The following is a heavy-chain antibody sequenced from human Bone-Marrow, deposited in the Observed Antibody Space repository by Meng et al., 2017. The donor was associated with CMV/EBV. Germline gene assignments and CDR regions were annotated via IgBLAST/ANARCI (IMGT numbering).Heavy chain of an antibody. CDR2: ISSSSST. V-gene: IGHV3-48*04. CDR1: GFTFSSYS. J-gene: IGHJ5*02. Sequence: GESLKISCAASGFTFSSYSMNWVRQAPGKGLEWVSYISSSSSTSYADSVKGRFTISRDNAKNTLYLQMNSLRAEDTAVYYCASNSGRLSRFDPWGQGTLVTVSS. D-gene: IGHD6-19*01. CDR3: ASNSGRLSRFDP.